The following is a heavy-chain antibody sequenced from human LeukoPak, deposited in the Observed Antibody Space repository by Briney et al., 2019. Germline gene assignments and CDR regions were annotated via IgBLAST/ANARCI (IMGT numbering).Heavy chain of an antibody. CDR1: GGSFSGYY. D-gene: IGHD2-2*01. CDR3: ARGKPDMAVVVVPAAMAPVFDY. V-gene: IGHV4-34*01. CDR2: INHSGST. J-gene: IGHJ4*02. Sequence: PSETLSLTCAVYGGSFSGYYWSRIRQPPGKGLEWIGEINHSGSTNYNPSLKSRVTISVDTSKNQFSLKLSSVTAADTAVYYCARGKPDMAVVVVPAAMAPVFDYWGQGTLVTVSS.